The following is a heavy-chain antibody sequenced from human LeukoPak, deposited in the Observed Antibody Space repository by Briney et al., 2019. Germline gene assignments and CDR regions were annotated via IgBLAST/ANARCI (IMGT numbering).Heavy chain of an antibody. CDR2: INTDGGDT. J-gene: IGHJ4*02. D-gene: IGHD7-27*01. Sequence: PGGSLRLSCAAAGFTFSSAWMHWVRQVQGKGLVWVSRINTDGGDTTYADSVMGRYTISRDNAKNTLYLQMNSLRAEDTAIYYCATDYWGALNYWGRGTLVTVSS. V-gene: IGHV3-74*01. CDR3: ATDYWGALNY. CDR1: GFTFSSAW.